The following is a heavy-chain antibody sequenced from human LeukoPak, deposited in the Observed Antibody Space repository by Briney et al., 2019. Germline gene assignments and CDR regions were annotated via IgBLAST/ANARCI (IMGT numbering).Heavy chain of an antibody. V-gene: IGHV3-NL1*01. Sequence: PGGSLRLSCAASGFTFSSYGMHWVRQAPGKGLEWVSVIYSGGSTYYADSVKGRFTISRHNSKNTLYLQMNSLRAEDTAVYYCARARRDGYQTHFDYWGQGTLVTVSS. J-gene: IGHJ4*02. CDR2: IYSGGST. CDR1: GFTFSSYG. D-gene: IGHD5-24*01. CDR3: ARARRDGYQTHFDY.